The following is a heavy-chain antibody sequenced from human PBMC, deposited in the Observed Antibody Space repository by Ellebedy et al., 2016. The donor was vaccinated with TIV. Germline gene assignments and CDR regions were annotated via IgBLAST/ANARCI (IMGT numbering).Heavy chain of an antibody. J-gene: IGHJ3*02. V-gene: IGHV3-13*01. CDR1: GFTFSSYD. CDR2: IGTAGDT. Sequence: PGGSLRLSCAASGFTFSSYDMHWVRQATGKSLEWVSAIGTAGDTYYPGSVKGRFTISRENAKNSLYLQMNSLRAEDTAVYYCKRGGLGMASDAFDIWGQGTKVIVSS. D-gene: IGHD5-24*01. CDR3: KRGGLGMASDAFDI.